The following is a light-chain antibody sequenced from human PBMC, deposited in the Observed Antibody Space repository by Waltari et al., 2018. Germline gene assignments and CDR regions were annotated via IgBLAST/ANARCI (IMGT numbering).Light chain of an antibody. CDR2: AAS. CDR1: QSVDNY. J-gene: IGKJ2*01. V-gene: IGKV1-39*01. Sequence: DIQMTQSPPSLSASVGDRVAITCRASQSVDNYLNWYRQRPGKAPELLIYAASSLQGGVPSRFTGSGYGTDFTLTISSLQSEDFATYYCQQSYSMPRTFGQGTKLEI. CDR3: QQSYSMPRT.